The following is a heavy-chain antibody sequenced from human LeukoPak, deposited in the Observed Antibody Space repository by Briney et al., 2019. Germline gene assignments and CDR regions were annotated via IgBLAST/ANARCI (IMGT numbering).Heavy chain of an antibody. CDR1: GLTLSNVW. CDR2: IKSKSAGGTT. V-gene: IGHV3-15*07. D-gene: IGHD3-22*01. CDR3: AQGSGQYYEY. J-gene: IGHJ4*02. Sequence: PGGSLRLSCAVSGLTLSNVWMNWVRQAPEKGLEWVGRIKSKSAGGTTDFAAPVKGRFTISRDDSKNTLYLQMNSLTSEDTAVYYRAQGSGQYYEYWGQGTLVTVSS.